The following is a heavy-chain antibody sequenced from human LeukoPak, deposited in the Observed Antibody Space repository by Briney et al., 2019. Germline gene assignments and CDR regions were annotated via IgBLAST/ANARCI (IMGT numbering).Heavy chain of an antibody. CDR2: ISSSNRSI. V-gene: IGHV3-21*06. D-gene: IGHD1-26*01. CDR1: GFTFSGYN. CDR3: ARERSGPAVRAHNWFDP. Sequence: PGGSLRLSCVGSGFTFSGYNIDWVRQAPGKGLEWVSSISSSNRSIYYADSLKGRITISRDNTKNSVFLQMSGLRVDDTAVYYCARERSGPAVRAHNWFDPWGRGTLVIVSS. J-gene: IGHJ5*01.